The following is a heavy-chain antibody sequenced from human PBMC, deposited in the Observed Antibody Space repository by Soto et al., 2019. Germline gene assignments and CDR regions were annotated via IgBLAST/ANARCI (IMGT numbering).Heavy chain of an antibody. CDR1: GYTFTSYY. V-gene: IGHV1-46*01. CDR3: ARDRSEQWLVPSLYYYYYMDV. CDR2: INPSGGST. D-gene: IGHD6-19*01. Sequence: ASVKVSCKASGYTFTSYYMHWVRQAPGQGLERMGIINPSGGSTSYAQKFQGRVTMTRDTSTSTVYMELSSLRSEDTAVYYCARDRSEQWLVPSLYYYYYMDVWGKGTTVTVSS. J-gene: IGHJ6*03.